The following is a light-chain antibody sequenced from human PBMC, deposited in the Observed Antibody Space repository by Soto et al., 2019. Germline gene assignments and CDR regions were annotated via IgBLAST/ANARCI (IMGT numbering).Light chain of an antibody. Sequence: QSALTQPRSVSGAAGQAVTISCTGTSSDVGGYNYVSWYQQHPGKAPKLMIYDVSKRPSGVPDRFSGSKSGNTASLTISGLQAEDEADYYCCSYAGSYTLYVFGSGTKVT. CDR2: DVS. J-gene: IGLJ1*01. V-gene: IGLV2-11*01. CDR1: SSDVGGYNY. CDR3: CSYAGSYTLYV.